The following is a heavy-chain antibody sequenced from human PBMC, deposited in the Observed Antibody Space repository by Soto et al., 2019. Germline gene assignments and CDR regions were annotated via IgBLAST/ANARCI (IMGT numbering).Heavy chain of an antibody. J-gene: IGHJ6*02. CDR1: GYTFTIYD. CDR2: KNPNSGNT. Sequence: GASVKVCCKASGYTFTIYDINWVRQATGQGLEWMGWKNPNSGNTGYAQKFQGRVTMTRNTSIRTAYMEISSLRSEDTAVYYCAIKEDIVVGVAASTASMDVWGQGTTVTVSS. V-gene: IGHV1-8*01. D-gene: IGHD2-15*01. CDR3: AIKEDIVVGVAASTASMDV.